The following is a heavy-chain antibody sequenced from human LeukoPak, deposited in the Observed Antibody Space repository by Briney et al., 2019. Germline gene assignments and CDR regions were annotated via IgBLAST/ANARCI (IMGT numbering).Heavy chain of an antibody. CDR3: AKSMVSGSSHWYFDL. CDR2: ISWDGGST. J-gene: IGHJ2*01. V-gene: IGHV3-43*01. Sequence: GGSLRLSCAASGFTFDDYTMHWVRQAPGKGLELVSLISWDGGSTYYADSVKGRFTISRDNSKNSLYLQMNSLRTEDTALYYCAKSMVSGSSHWYFDLWGRGTLVTVSS. CDR1: GFTFDDYT. D-gene: IGHD3-10*01.